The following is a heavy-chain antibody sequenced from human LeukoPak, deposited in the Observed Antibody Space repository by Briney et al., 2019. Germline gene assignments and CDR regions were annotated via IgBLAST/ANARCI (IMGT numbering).Heavy chain of an antibody. CDR1: GGSISSSSYY. V-gene: IGHV4-39*07. D-gene: IGHD3-10*01. J-gene: IGHJ4*02. CDR2: IYYSGST. Sequence: SETLSLTCTVSGGSISSSSYYWGWIRQPPGKGLEWIGSIYYSGSTYYNPSLKSRVTISVDRSKNQFSLKLSSVTAADTAVYYCARTDRREYYFDYWGQGTLVTVSS. CDR3: ARTDRREYYFDY.